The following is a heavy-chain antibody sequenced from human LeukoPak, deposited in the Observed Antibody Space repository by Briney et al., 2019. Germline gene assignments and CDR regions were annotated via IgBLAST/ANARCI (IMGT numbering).Heavy chain of an antibody. D-gene: IGHD6-13*01. J-gene: IGHJ5*02. CDR3: ARVSSSWYRNWFDP. CDR1: GGSFSGYY. CDR2: INHSGST. Sequence: PSETLSLTCAVYGGSFSGYYWSWIRQPPGKGLEWIGEINHSGSTYYNPSLKSRVTISVDTSKNQFSLNLSSVTAADTAVYHCARVSSSWYRNWFDPWGQGTLVTVSS. V-gene: IGHV4-34*09.